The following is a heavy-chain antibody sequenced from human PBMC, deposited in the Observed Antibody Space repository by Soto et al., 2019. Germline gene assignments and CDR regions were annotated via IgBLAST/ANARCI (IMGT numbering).Heavy chain of an antibody. CDR1: GDSVSSDRAA. J-gene: IGHJ4*02. CDR3: ARVKGTYSGSYHFDS. Sequence: SQTLSLTCAISGDSVSSDRAAWNWIRQSPSRGLEWLGRTYYRSKWYNDYAVSVKSRITINPDTSKNQFSLQLKSVTPEDTALYYCARVKGTYSGSYHFDSWGQGNLVTVSS. D-gene: IGHD1-26*01. CDR2: TYYRSKWYN. V-gene: IGHV6-1*01.